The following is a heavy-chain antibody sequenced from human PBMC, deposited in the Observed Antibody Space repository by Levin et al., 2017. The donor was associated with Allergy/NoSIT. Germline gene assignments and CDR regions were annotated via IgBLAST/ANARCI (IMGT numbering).Heavy chain of an antibody. J-gene: IGHJ4*02. V-gene: IGHV3-23*01. CDR2: LSTSGGST. Sequence: GGSLRLSCAASGFTFSDYTMSWVRQAPGKGLEWVSSLSTSGGSTYYADSVKGRFTISRDNSNNILYLQMNSLRAEDTAVYYGAKPQMIVALGIVSGDFDYWGQGTLVTVSS. D-gene: IGHD1-26*01. CDR3: AKPQMIVALGIVSGDFDY. CDR1: GFTFSDYT.